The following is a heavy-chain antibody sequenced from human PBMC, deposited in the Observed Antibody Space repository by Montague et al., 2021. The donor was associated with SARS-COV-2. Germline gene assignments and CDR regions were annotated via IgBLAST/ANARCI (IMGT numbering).Heavy chain of an antibody. J-gene: IGHJ6*02. V-gene: IGHV4-34*01. Sequence: SETLSLTCTVSGVVELRRRSEEHTSELQSLAYLVCRIKHEKKKKYNQSLKSRVTISVDTSQNQFSLQLSSVTAAETAAYYCARVRYYGSGTSLGMDVWGQGTTVTVFS. D-gene: IGHD3-10*01. CDR2: KHEKKK. CDR1: GVVELRRR. CDR3: ARVRYYGSGTSLGMDV.